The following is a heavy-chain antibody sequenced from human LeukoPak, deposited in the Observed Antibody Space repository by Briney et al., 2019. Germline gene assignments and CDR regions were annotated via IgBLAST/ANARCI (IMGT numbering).Heavy chain of an antibody. V-gene: IGHV3-30*18. D-gene: IGHD1-14*01. J-gene: IGHJ4*02. CDR3: AKEMEVSPGPDY. CDR2: ISYDGSIK. Sequence: GGSLRLSCAASGFTFSSYGMHWVRQAPGKGLEWVAVISYDGSIKYFADSVKGRFTISRDNSKNTLYLQMNSLRPEDTAVYYCAKEMEVSPGPDYWGQGTLVAVSS. CDR1: GFTFSSYG.